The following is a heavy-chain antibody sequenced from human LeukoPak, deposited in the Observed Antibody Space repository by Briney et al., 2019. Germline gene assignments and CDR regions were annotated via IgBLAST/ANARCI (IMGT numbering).Heavy chain of an antibody. CDR3: AKNPTPRIVGVYFYFDY. V-gene: IGHV3-74*01. CDR2: INTDGSST. Sequence: GGSLRLSCAASGFTFSSYWMHWVRQAPGKGLVWVSRINTDGSSTSYADSVKGRFTISRDTSKNTLYLQMNSLRAEDTAIYYCAKNPTPRIVGVYFYFDYWGQGTLVTVSS. J-gene: IGHJ4*02. CDR1: GFTFSSYW. D-gene: IGHD1-26*01.